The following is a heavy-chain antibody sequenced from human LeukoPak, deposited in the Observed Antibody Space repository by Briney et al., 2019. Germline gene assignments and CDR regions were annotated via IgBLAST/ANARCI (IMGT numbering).Heavy chain of an antibody. Sequence: SETLCLTCAVYGGSLCGYYWSWIRQPPGKGLEWVGESNHSGRSNYNPSLKSRVTISVDMSKNQFSLKLSSVTAADTAVYYCTRGGIAVAVDYWGQGTLVTVSS. CDR3: TRGGIAVAVDY. CDR2: SNHSGRS. V-gene: IGHV4-34*01. CDR1: GGSLCGYY. J-gene: IGHJ4*02. D-gene: IGHD6-19*01.